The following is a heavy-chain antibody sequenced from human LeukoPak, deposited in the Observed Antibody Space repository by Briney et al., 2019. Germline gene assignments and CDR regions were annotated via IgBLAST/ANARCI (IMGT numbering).Heavy chain of an antibody. CDR2: ISGSGNST. Sequence: GWSLRLSCAASGFTFSSYSMNWVRQAPGKGLEWVSAISGSGNSTYYADSVKGRFTISRDNSKNTLYLQINNLRAEDTAVYYCAKVQTPYCSSTSCYNFDYWGQGTLVTVSS. CDR1: GFTFSSYS. CDR3: AKVQTPYCSSTSCYNFDY. J-gene: IGHJ4*02. V-gene: IGHV3-23*01. D-gene: IGHD2-2*02.